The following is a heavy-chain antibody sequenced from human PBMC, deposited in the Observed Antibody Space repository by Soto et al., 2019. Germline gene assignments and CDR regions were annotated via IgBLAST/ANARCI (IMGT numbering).Heavy chain of an antibody. CDR2: ISGSGGST. Sequence: EVQLLESGGGLVQPGGSLRLSCAASGFTFSSYAMSWVRQAPGKGLEWVSAISGSGGSTYYADSVKGRFTNSRDNSKNTLYLQMNSLRAEDTAVYYCAKAPVYYGSGSYLYYYYYYMDVWGKGTTVTVSS. J-gene: IGHJ6*03. CDR1: GFTFSSYA. D-gene: IGHD3-10*01. V-gene: IGHV3-23*01. CDR3: AKAPVYYGSGSYLYYYYYYMDV.